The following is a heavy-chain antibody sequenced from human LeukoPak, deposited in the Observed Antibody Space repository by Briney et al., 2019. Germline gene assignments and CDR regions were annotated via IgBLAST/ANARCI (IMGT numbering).Heavy chain of an antibody. CDR3: ARDSGNNSPLFDY. CDR1: GDSVSSNSAA. Sequence: SQTLSLTCDISGDSVSSNSAAWNWIRQSPARGLEWLGRTYYRSKWYNDYAVSVKSRITINPDTSKNQFSLQMNSVTPEDTAVYFCARDSGNNSPLFDYWGQGTLVTVSS. CDR2: TYYRSKWYN. V-gene: IGHV6-1*01. J-gene: IGHJ4*02. D-gene: IGHD1-26*01.